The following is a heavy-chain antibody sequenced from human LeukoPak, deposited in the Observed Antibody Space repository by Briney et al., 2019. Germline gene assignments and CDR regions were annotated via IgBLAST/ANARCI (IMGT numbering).Heavy chain of an antibody. CDR2: IWYGGSNK. J-gene: IGHJ4*02. V-gene: IGHV3-30*02. CDR3: AKADCGGDCSMFDY. D-gene: IGHD2-21*01. Sequence: GGSLRLSCAASGFTFSSYGMHWVRQAPGKGLEWVALIWYGGSNKYYADSVKGRFTISRDNSKNTLYLQMNSLRAEDTAVYYCAKADCGGDCSMFDYWGQGTLVTVSS. CDR1: GFTFSSYG.